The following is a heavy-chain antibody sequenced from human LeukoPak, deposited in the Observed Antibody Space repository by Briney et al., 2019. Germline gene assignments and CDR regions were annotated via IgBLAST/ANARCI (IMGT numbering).Heavy chain of an antibody. CDR2: ISSSSSYT. J-gene: IGHJ5*02. Sequence: GGSLRLSCAASGFTFSDYYMSWIRQAPGKGLEWVSYISSSSSYTNYADSVKGRFTISRDNAKNSLYLQMNSLRAEDTAVYYCARGLHSSGFSFDPWGQGTLVAVSS. CDR3: ARGLHSSGFSFDP. D-gene: IGHD3-22*01. V-gene: IGHV3-11*06. CDR1: GFTFSDYY.